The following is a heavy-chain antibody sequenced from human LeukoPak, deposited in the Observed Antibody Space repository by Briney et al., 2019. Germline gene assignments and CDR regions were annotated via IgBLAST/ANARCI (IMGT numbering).Heavy chain of an antibody. J-gene: IGHJ4*02. CDR3: ASGGSIRGILRYFDWSRPFDY. CDR2: ISGSGGST. CDR1: GFTFSSYA. V-gene: IGHV3-23*01. D-gene: IGHD3-9*01. Sequence: GGSLRLSCAASGFTFSSYAMSWVRQAPGKGLEWVSAISGSGGSTYYADSVKGRFTISRDNSKNTLNLQMNSLRAEDTAVYYCASGGSIRGILRYFDWSRPFDYWGQGTLVTVSS.